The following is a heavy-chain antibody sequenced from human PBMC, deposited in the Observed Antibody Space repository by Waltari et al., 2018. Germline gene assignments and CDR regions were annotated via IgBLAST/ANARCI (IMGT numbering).Heavy chain of an antibody. CDR1: GYRFTRYW. Sequence: EVQLVQSGAEVKKPGESLKISCKGSGYRFTRYWIGWVRQMPGKGLWWMGCILPGDAYTRYSPSFQGQVTISADKSISTSYLQWSSLKASDTAMYYCARFKDRQGYYYYYGMDVWGQGTTVTVSS. V-gene: IGHV5-51*03. CDR2: ILPGDAYT. J-gene: IGHJ6*02. CDR3: ARFKDRQGYYYYYGMDV.